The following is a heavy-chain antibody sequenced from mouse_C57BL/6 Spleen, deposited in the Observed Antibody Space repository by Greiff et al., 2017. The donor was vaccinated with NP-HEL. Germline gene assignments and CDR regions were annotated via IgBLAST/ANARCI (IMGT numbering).Heavy chain of an antibody. V-gene: IGHV14-4*01. CDR2: IDPENGDT. CDR3: TTGVDYGSSYGAY. J-gene: IGHJ3*01. CDR1: GFNIKDDY. Sequence: VQLKQSGAELVRPGASVKLSCTASGFNIKDDYMHWVKQRPEQGLEWIGWIDPENGDTEYASKFQGKATITADTSSNTAYLQLSSLTSEDTAVYYCTTGVDYGSSYGAYWGQGTLVTVSA. D-gene: IGHD1-1*01.